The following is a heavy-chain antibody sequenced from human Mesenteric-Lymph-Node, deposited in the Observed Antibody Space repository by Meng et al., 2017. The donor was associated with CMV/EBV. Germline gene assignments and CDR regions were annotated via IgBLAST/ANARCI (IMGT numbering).Heavy chain of an antibody. CDR2: LSCADLK. CDR1: WSPLSPLVFG. J-gene: IGHJ4*02. Sequence: TFFWSPLSPLVFGLAWSRRPPCDALAWLASLSCADLKLYCPFLKSRLSITKDTSKNQVVLTMTHMDPMDTGTYYCAHAKSSCSAFDYWAQGTLVTVSS. V-gene: IGHV2-5*02. D-gene: IGHD2-2*01. CDR3: AHAKSSCSAFDY.